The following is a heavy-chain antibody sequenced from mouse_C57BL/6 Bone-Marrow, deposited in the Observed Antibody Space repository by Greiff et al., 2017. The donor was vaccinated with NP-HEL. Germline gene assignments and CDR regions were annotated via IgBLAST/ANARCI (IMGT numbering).Heavy chain of an antibody. Sequence: QVQLQQSGAELVRPGASVTLSCKASGYTFTDYEMHWVKQTPVHGLEWIGAIDPETGGTAYNQKFKGKAILTADKSSSTAYMQLRRLTSEDSAVYSSSRPVYSSIYYFDYWGQGTTLTVSS. J-gene: IGHJ2*01. CDR1: GYTFTDYE. CDR3: SRPVYSSIYYFDY. CDR2: IDPETGGT. D-gene: IGHD1-1*01. V-gene: IGHV1-15*01.